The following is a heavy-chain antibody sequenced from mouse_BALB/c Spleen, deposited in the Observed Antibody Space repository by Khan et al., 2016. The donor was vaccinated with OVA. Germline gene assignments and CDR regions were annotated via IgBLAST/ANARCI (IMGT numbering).Heavy chain of an antibody. V-gene: IGHV3-6*02. D-gene: IGHD3-1*01. CDR3: ARGGSSGPTWFTC. CDR1: GYSITNGYF. J-gene: IGHJ3*01. Sequence: VQLKQSGPGLVKPSQSLSLTCSVTGYSITNGYFWNWIRQFPGNNLEWMGYIRYDGNTNYNPYLKNRISITRDTSKNQFFLNLNSVTPEDTATYNCARGGSSGPTWFTCWGHGTLVTVST. CDR2: IRYDGNT.